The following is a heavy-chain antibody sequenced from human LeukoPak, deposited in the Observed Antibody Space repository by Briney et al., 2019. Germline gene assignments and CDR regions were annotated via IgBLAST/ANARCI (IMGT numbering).Heavy chain of an antibody. J-gene: IGHJ6*03. CDR1: GGSISSGSYS. V-gene: IGHV4-30-4*07. CDR2: MFYTGNT. Sequence: SETLSLTCAVSGGSISSGSYSWSWIRQPPGKGLEWIGYMFYTGNTYYNPSLKSRVTISVDTSKNQFSLKLSSVTAADTALYYCARFAATPPYYQYYYMDVWGKGTTVTISS. CDR3: ARFAATPPYYQYYYMDV. D-gene: IGHD2-15*01.